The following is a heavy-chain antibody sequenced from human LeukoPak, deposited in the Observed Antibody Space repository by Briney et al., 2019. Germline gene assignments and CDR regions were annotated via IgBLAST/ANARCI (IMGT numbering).Heavy chain of an antibody. J-gene: IGHJ4*02. CDR1: GGSFSGYY. Sequence: SETLSLTCAVYGGSFSGYYWSWIRQPPGKGLEWIGYIYYSGSTNYNPSLKSRVTISVDTSKNQFSLKLSSVTAADTAVYYCARVQWPSVVDYWGQGTLVTVSS. CDR3: ARVQWPSVVDY. CDR2: IYYSGST. V-gene: IGHV4-59*01. D-gene: IGHD6-19*01.